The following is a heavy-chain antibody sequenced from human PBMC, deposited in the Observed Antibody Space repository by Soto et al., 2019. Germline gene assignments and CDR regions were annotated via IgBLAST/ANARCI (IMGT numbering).Heavy chain of an antibody. CDR3: AKKILGYGANSDALNV. Sequence: AGGSLRLSCSPSGFTFRNYGLVWVRQAPGKGLEWVALISYDGDNKYYSDSARGRFTVSRDNFKNTLFLQMDSLRPEDTAVYYCAKKILGYGANSDALNVWGQGTTVTVSS. V-gene: IGHV3-30*18. CDR2: ISYDGDNK. J-gene: IGHJ6*02. CDR1: GFTFRNYG. D-gene: IGHD4-17*01.